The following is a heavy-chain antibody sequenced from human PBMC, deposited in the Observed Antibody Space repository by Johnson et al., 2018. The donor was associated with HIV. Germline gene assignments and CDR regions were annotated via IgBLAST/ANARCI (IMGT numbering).Heavy chain of an antibody. J-gene: IGHJ3*02. V-gene: IGHV3-11*04. CDR3: ARPPPFMGSYGSGRWWAFDI. CDR2: ISSSGSTI. CDR1: GFSFSDYY. Sequence: QVQLVESGGGLVKPGGSLRLSCAASGFSFSDYYMSWIRQAPGKGLEWVSYISSSGSTIYYADSVKGRFSISRDNAKNSLFLQMNSLSAEDTAVYYCARPPPFMGSYGSGRWWAFDIWCQGTMVTVSS. D-gene: IGHD3-10*01.